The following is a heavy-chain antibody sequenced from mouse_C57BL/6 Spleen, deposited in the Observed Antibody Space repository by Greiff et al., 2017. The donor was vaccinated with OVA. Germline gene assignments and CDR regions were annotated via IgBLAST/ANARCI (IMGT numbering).Heavy chain of an antibody. CDR1: GFTIKNTY. D-gene: IGHD2-3*01. CDR2: IDPANGNT. Sequence: EVQLQQSVAELVRPGASVKLSCTASGFTIKNTYMHWVKQRPEQGLEWIGRIDPANGNTKYAPKFQGQATITADTSSNTAYLQLSSLTSENTAVYYCARGGLLRYWYFDVWGTGTTVTVSA. V-gene: IGHV14-3*01. CDR3: ARGGLLRYWYFDV. J-gene: IGHJ1*03.